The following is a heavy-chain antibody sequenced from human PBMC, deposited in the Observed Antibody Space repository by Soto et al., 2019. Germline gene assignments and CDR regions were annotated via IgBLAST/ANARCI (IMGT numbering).Heavy chain of an antibody. J-gene: IGHJ6*02. D-gene: IGHD2-2*03. Sequence: SETLSLTCTVSGGSISSGGYYWTWIRQHPGKGLEWIGFIYYSGSTYYNPSLKSRVTISLDTSKNQFSLELSSVSAADTAVYYCARTPPSVTLLGYYYYGMDVWGQGTTVTVSS. V-gene: IGHV4-31*03. CDR2: IYYSGST. CDR1: GGSISSGGYY. CDR3: ARTPPSVTLLGYYYYGMDV.